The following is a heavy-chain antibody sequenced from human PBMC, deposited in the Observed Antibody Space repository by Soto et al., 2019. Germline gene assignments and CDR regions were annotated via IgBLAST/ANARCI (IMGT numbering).Heavy chain of an antibody. D-gene: IGHD3-10*01. V-gene: IGHV4-61*01. CDR1: GGSVSSGRYY. Sequence: PSETLSLTCTVSGGSVSSGRYYWSWIRQPPGKGLEWIGYIYYTGSTNYSPSLKSRVTISVETSKNQFSLNLRSVTAADTAVYYCARTQSMVALEEGWGQGALVSVSS. J-gene: IGHJ4*02. CDR2: IYYTGST. CDR3: ARTQSMVALEEG.